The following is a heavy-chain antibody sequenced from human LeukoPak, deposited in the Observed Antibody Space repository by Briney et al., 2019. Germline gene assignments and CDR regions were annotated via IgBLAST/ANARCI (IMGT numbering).Heavy chain of an antibody. CDR1: GFTVSSND. V-gene: IGHV3-53*01. D-gene: IGHD5-18*01. Sequence: GGSLRLSCAASGFTVSSNDMSWVRQAPGKGLECISVIYSGGSTDYADSVKGRLTISRDNSKNTLYPQMNSLRAEDTAVYYCARDDSEDAFDIWGQGTMVTVSS. CDR2: IYSGGST. J-gene: IGHJ3*02. CDR3: ARDDSEDAFDI.